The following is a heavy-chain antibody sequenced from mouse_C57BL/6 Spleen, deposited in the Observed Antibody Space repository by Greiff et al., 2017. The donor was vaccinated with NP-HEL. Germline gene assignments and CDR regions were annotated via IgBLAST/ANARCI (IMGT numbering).Heavy chain of an antibody. CDR3: AREGLGLSWFAY. V-gene: IGHV1-53*01. CDR2: INPSNGGT. J-gene: IGHJ3*01. CDR1: GYTFTSYW. D-gene: IGHD4-1*01. Sequence: QVQLQQPGTELVKPGASVKLSCKASGYTFTSYWMHWVKQRPGQGLEWVGNINPSNGGTNYNEKFKSKATLTVDKSSSTAYMQLSSLTAEDSAVYYCAREGLGLSWFAYWGQGTLVTVSA.